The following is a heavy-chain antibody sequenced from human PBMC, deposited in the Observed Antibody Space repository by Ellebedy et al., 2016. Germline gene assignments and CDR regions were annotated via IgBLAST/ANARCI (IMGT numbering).Heavy chain of an antibody. D-gene: IGHD6-13*01. CDR2: ISGSGGST. V-gene: IGHV3-23*01. Sequence: GESLKISXAASGFTFSSYAMSWVRQAPGKGLEWVSAISGSGGSTYYADSVKGRFTISRDNSKNTLYLQMNSLRAEDTAVYYCAKYSSSWYIGYGMDVWGQGTTVTVSS. CDR3: AKYSSSWYIGYGMDV. CDR1: GFTFSSYA. J-gene: IGHJ6*02.